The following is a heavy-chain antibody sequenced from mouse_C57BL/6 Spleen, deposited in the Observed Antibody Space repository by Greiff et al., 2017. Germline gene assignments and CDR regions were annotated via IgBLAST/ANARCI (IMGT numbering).Heavy chain of an antibody. CDR1: GYAFSSYW. CDR3: ARYITTVVARYYAMDY. V-gene: IGHV1-80*01. CDR2: IYPGDGDT. J-gene: IGHJ4*01. Sequence: QVQLQQSGAELVKPGASVKISCKASGYAFSSYWLNWVKQRPGQGLEWNGQIYPGDGDTNYNGKFKGKATLTSDKSSSTAYMQLSSLTSEDSAVYFCARYITTVVARYYAMDYWGQGTSVTVSS. D-gene: IGHD1-1*01.